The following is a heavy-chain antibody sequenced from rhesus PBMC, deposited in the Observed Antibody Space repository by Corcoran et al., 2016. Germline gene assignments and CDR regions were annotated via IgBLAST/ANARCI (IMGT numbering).Heavy chain of an antibody. J-gene: IGHJ4*01. CDR1: GCTFGIYA. Sequence: QVHLVQSGAEVKKPGASVKVSCKASGCTFGIYAISWVRQAPGNGLEWMGGSVPMVGVTNYEQKFQGRVTITADTTTSTAYMEMSSLRSEDTAVYYCARGGGYSYSYFDYWGQGVLVTVSS. D-gene: IGHD5-12*01. CDR2: SVPMVGVT. V-gene: IGHV1S10*01. CDR3: ARGGGYSYSYFDY.